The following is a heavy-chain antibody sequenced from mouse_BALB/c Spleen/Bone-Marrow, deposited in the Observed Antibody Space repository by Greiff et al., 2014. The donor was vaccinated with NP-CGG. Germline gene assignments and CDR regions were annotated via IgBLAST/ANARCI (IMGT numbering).Heavy chain of an antibody. D-gene: IGHD6-1*01. J-gene: IGHJ4*01. CDR1: GYTFTSYV. Sequence: EVKLMESGPELVKPGASVKMSCKASGYTFTSYVMHWVKQKPGQGLEWIGYINPYDDGTKYNEKFKGKATLTSDKSSSTAYMELSSLTSEDSAVYYCARWASSMDYWGQGTSVTVSS. V-gene: IGHV1-14*01. CDR3: ARWASSMDY. CDR2: INPYDDGT.